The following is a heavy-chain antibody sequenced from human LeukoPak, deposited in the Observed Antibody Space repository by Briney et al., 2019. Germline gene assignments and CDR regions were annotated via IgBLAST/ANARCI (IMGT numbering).Heavy chain of an antibody. Sequence: GGSLRLSCAASGFTFSNYAMSWVRQAPGKGLEWVSSMSGSGGSTYYADSVKGRFTISRDNSKNTLYLQMNNLRAEDTALYYCAKNQGQWLVPVDYWGQGTLVTVSS. CDR1: GFTFSNYA. D-gene: IGHD6-19*01. J-gene: IGHJ4*02. V-gene: IGHV3-23*01. CDR2: MSGSGGST. CDR3: AKNQGQWLVPVDY.